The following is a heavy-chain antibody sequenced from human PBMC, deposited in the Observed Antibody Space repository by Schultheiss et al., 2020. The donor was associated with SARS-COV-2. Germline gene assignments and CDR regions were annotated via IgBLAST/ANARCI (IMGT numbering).Heavy chain of an antibody. CDR2: IYSGGST. V-gene: IGHV3-53*01. Sequence: GGSLRLSCAASGFTVSSNYMSWVRQAPGKGLEWVSVIYSGGSTYYADSVKGRFTISRDNSKNSLYLQMNSLRAEDTAVYYCARDLPDNWSFDYGMDVWGQGTTVTVSS. CDR1: GFTVSSNY. J-gene: IGHJ6*02. CDR3: ARDLPDNWSFDYGMDV. D-gene: IGHD1-20*01.